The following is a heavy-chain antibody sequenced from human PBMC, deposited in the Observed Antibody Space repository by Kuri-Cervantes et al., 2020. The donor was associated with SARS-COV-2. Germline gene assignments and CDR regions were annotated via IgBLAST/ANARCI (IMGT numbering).Heavy chain of an antibody. D-gene: IGHD2-15*01. J-gene: IGHJ6*02. CDR3: VKDSAAGYYGMDV. CDR2: ISSSSSYI. CDR1: GFTFSSYS. Sequence: GESLKISCAVSGFTFSSYSINWVRQAPGKGLEWVSSISSSSSYIYYADSVKGRFTISRDNSKNTLYLQMSSLRAEDTAVYYCVKDSAAGYYGMDVWGQGTTVTVSS. V-gene: IGHV3-21*01.